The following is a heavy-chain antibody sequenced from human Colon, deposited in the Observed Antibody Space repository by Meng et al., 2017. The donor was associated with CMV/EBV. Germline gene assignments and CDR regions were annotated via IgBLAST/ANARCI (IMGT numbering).Heavy chain of an antibody. CDR3: ARSGGDYAHPIGHWSFDL. V-gene: IGHV3-11*01. Sequence: GGSLRLSCAASGFTFSDYYMNWIRRAPGKGLERVSHISRSGSTIHYADSMKGRFTISRDNAKQSLYLHMNSLRGEDTAVYYCARSGGDYAHPIGHWSFDLWGRGTLVTVSS. CDR1: GFTFSDYY. J-gene: IGHJ2*01. CDR2: ISRSGSTI. D-gene: IGHD4-17*01.